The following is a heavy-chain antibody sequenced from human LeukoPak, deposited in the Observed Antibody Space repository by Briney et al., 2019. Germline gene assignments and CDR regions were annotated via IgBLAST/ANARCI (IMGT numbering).Heavy chain of an antibody. CDR2: ISGSGGST. J-gene: IGHJ4*02. V-gene: IGHV3-23*01. Sequence: GGSLRLSCAGSGFSFSSYGMHWVRQAPGKGLEWVSAISGSGGSTYYADSVKGRFTISRDNSKNTLYLQMNSLRAEDTAVYYCAKDGNTMVRGVIIRGGTFDYWGQGTLVTVSS. D-gene: IGHD3-10*01. CDR1: GFSFSSYG. CDR3: AKDGNTMVRGVIIRGGTFDY.